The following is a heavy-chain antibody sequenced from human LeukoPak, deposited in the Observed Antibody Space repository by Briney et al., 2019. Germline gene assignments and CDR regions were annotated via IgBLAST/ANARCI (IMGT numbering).Heavy chain of an antibody. CDR3: TRMTTGHDY. Sequence: PSETLSLTCAVSGVSFEDHYLSWVRQTPRKGLEWLGEINHSGYTNDSPSLKSRVTLSIDTSRKQFSRNLRSVTVADAGIYYCTRMTTGHDYWGQGTLVTVSS. V-gene: IGHV4-34*01. CDR1: GVSFEDHY. J-gene: IGHJ4*02. D-gene: IGHD4-17*01. CDR2: INHSGYT.